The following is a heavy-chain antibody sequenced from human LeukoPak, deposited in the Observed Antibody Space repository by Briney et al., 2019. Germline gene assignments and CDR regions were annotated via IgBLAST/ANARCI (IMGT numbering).Heavy chain of an antibody. V-gene: IGHV4-34*01. D-gene: IGHD1-26*01. CDR3: ARGNSGSRWGDHYFYMDV. J-gene: IGHJ6*03. CDR2: ITHNGGT. CDR1: GGSFRGYF. Sequence: AETLSLPRAVYGGSFRGYFWGWARQTPGKGLEWLGEITHNGGTNYMPSLSGRVSVFQDVSKNQFSLKLSSVTAADTGVYYCARGNSGSRWGDHYFYMDVWGKGTTVIVSS.